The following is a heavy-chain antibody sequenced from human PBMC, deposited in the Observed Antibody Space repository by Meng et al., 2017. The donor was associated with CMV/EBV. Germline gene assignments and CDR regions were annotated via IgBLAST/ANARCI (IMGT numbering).Heavy chain of an antibody. D-gene: IGHD6-6*01. Sequence: KASDETFPSDGISRVREAPGQGLGWMGWIIAYNGNTNYAQKLQGRVTMTTDTSTSTAYMEMRSLRSDDTAVYYCARDREYSATGFDYWGQGTLVTVSS. CDR3: ARDREYSATGFDY. V-gene: IGHV1-18*01. CDR1: DETFPSDG. CDR2: IIAYNGNT. J-gene: IGHJ4*02.